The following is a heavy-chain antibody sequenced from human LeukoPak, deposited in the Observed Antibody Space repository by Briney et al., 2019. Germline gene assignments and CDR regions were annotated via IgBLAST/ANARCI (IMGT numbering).Heavy chain of an antibody. CDR2: IKQDGSEK. J-gene: IGHJ6*03. Sequence: GGSLRLSCAASGFTFSSYWMSWVRQAPGKGLEWVANIKQDGSEKYYVDSVKGRFTISRDNAKNSLYLQMNSLRAEDTAVYYCAGQYSTYYYYYYYMDVWGKGTTVTVSS. CDR3: AGQYSTYYYYYYYMDV. CDR1: GFTFSSYW. D-gene: IGHD2-15*01. V-gene: IGHV3-7*01.